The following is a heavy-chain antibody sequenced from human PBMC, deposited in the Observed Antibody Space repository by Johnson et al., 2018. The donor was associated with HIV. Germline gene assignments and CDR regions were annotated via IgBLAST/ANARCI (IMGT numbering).Heavy chain of an antibody. J-gene: IGHJ3*02. CDR3: AREFWGTSSPFDI. V-gene: IGHV3-7*05. CDR1: GFTFSDYW. CDR2: IKQDGSEK. D-gene: IGHD3-16*01. Sequence: VQLVESGGGLIQPGGSLRLSCAASGFTFSDYWMSWVRQAPGKGLEWVANIKQDGSEKYYVDSVKGRFTISRDTAQNSLYLQMNSLRVEDTAVYYCAREFWGTSSPFDIWGQGTMVTVSS.